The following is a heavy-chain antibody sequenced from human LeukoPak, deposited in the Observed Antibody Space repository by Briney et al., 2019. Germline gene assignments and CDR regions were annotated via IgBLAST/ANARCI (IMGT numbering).Heavy chain of an antibody. V-gene: IGHV4-39*07. CDR1: GVSISSSNSY. CDR3: ARREPHGDYGGKIRYYYYMDV. D-gene: IGHD4-23*01. Sequence: LETPSPTCTVSGVSISSSNSYLGWIRQPPGKGLEWIGGINHSGNTNSNPSLKSRVTMSVDTSKNQFSLKLSSLTAADTAMYYCARREPHGDYGGKIRYYYYMDVWGKGTTITISS. J-gene: IGHJ6*03. CDR2: INHSGNT.